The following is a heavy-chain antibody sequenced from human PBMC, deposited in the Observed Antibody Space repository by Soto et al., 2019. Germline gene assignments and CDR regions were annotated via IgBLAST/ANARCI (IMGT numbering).Heavy chain of an antibody. D-gene: IGHD3-10*01. J-gene: IGHJ5*02. CDR3: ARGPVPNYYGSGSYYTFDP. CDR2: IYYSGST. CDR1: GGSISSYY. V-gene: IGHV4-59*01. Sequence: SETLSLTCTVSGGSISSYYWSWIRQPPGKGLEWIGYIYYSGSTNYNPSLKSRVTISVDTSKNQFSLKLSSVTAADTAVYYCARGPVPNYYGSGSYYTFDPWGQGTLVTVSS.